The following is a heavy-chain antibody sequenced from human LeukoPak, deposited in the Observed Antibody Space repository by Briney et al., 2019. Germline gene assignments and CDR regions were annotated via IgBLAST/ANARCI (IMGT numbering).Heavy chain of an antibody. CDR2: ISAYNGGYT. J-gene: IGHJ4*02. Sequence: ASVRVSCKASGYTFTTYGINWVRQAPGQGLEWMGWISAYNGGYTNNAQRVQGRVTMTTDTSTSTAYMELRSLGSDDTAVYYCARDSRGYCSKGACYSIHYWGQGTLVTVSA. V-gene: IGHV1-18*01. CDR1: GYTFTTYG. CDR3: ARDSRGYCSKGACYSIHY. D-gene: IGHD2-8*01.